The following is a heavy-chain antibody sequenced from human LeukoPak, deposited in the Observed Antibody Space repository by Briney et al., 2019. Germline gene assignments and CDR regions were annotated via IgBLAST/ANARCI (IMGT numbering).Heavy chain of an antibody. V-gene: IGHV3-23*01. CDR2: ISGSGGST. J-gene: IGHJ5*02. D-gene: IGHD3-10*01. Sequence: GGSLRLSCAASGFTFSSYAMSWVRQAPGKGLEWVSAISGSGGSTYYADSVKGRFTISRDNSKNTLYLQMNSLRAEDTAVYYCAKDLLLWFGELSSSRDWFDPWGQGTLVTVSS. CDR1: GFTFSSYA. CDR3: AKDLLLWFGELSSSRDWFDP.